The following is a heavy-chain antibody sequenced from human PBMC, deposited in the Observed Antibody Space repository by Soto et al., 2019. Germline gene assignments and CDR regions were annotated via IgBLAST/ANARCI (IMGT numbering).Heavy chain of an antibody. J-gene: IGHJ5*02. Sequence: SETLSLSCTVSGGSVSSGDYYWSWIRQPPGKGLEWIGYIYYSGSTNYNPSLKSRVSISLDTSKNQFSLRLTSVTAADTAVYYCARIPVDTYMINWFDPWGQGTLVTVSS. CDR1: GGSVSSGDYY. D-gene: IGHD5-18*01. V-gene: IGHV4-61*08. CDR3: ARIPVDTYMINWFDP. CDR2: IYYSGST.